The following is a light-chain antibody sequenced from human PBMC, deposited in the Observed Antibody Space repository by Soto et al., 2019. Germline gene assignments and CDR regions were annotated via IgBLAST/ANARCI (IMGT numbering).Light chain of an antibody. CDR1: SSDVGGYNY. CDR3: SSYTSSSTLYV. V-gene: IGLV2-14*01. J-gene: IGLJ1*01. Sequence: QSVLTQPASVSGSPGQSITISCTGTSSDVGGYNYFSWYQQHPGKAPKLMIYEVSNRPSGVSNRFSGSKSGNTASLTISGLQAEDEADYYCSSYTSSSTLYVFGTGTKVTDL. CDR2: EVS.